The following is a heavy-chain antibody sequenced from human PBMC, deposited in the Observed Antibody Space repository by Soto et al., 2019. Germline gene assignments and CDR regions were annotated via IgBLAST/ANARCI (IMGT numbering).Heavy chain of an antibody. CDR2: INAGNGNT. V-gene: IGHV1-3*01. Sequence: GASVKVSCKASGYTFTSYAMHWVRQAPGQRLEWMGWINAGNGNTKYSQKFQGRVTITRDTSASTAYMELSSLRSEDTAVYYCARALIVVVPAAIDYWGQGTLVTVSS. CDR1: GYTFTSYA. D-gene: IGHD2-2*01. CDR3: ARALIVVVPAAIDY. J-gene: IGHJ4*02.